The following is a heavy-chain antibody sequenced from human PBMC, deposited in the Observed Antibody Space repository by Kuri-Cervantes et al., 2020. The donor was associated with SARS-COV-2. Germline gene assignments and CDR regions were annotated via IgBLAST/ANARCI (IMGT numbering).Heavy chain of an antibody. CDR2: IIPIFGTA. D-gene: IGHD6-19*01. V-gene: IGHV1-69*05. CDR1: GYTFTSYG. J-gene: IGHJ4*02. Sequence: SVKVSCKASGYTFTSYGISWVRQAPGQGLEWMGGIIPIFGTANYAQKFQGRVTITTDESTSTAYMELSRLRSDDTAVYYYARGVDSSGWYNPFDYWGQGTLVTVSS. CDR3: ARGVDSSGWYNPFDY.